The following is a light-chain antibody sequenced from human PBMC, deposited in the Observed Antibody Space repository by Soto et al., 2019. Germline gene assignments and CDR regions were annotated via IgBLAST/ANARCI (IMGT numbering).Light chain of an antibody. V-gene: IGKV1D-12*01. CDR1: QGITNR. Sequence: DIPMTQSPSSVSASVGDRVTITCRASQGITNRLAWYQQKPGKAPKLLIYEASSLQSGVPSRISGSGSGTDFTLTISSLQLEDFATYYCQQANSFPITFGQGTRLEIK. CDR2: EAS. J-gene: IGKJ5*01. CDR3: QQANSFPIT.